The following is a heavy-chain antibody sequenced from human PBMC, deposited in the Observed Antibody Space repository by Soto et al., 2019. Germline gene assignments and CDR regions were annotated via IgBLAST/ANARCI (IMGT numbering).Heavy chain of an antibody. CDR1: GFTFNTYW. V-gene: IGHV3-7*04. CDR3: ARDPPYGSGTSQNYVMDV. Sequence: EVQLVESGGGLVQPGGSLRLSCAASGFTFNTYWMTWVRQAPGKGLEWVANIKQDGSETYYVDSVKGRFTISRDNAKNSLYLQMNSLRAEDTAVYYCARDPPYGSGTSQNYVMDVWGQGTTVTVSS. J-gene: IGHJ6*02. D-gene: IGHD3-10*01. CDR2: IKQDGSET.